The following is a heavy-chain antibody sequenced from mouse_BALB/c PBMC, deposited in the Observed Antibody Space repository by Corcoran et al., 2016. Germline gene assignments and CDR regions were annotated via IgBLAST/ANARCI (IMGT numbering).Heavy chain of an antibody. D-gene: IGHD2-14*01. CDR2: INTYTGEP. CDR1: GYTFTNYG. V-gene: IGHV9-3-1*01. CDR3: ARRGLYYRYDEGFPYAY. J-gene: IGHJ3*01. Sequence: QIQLVQSGPELKKPGETVKISCKASGYTFTNYGMNWVKQAPGKGLKWMGWINTYTGEPTYADDFKGRFAFSLETSASTAYLQINNLKNEDTATYFCARRGLYYRYDEGFPYAYWGQGTLVTVSA.